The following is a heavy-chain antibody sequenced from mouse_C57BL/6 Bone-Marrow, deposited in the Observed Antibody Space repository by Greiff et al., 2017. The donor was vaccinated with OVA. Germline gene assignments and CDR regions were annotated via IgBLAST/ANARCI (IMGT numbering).Heavy chain of an antibody. CDR2: INPSSGYT. CDR3: AREGGGNYKEMDY. Sequence: VKLQESGAELAKPGASVKLSCKASGYTFTSYWMHWVKQRPGQGLEWIGYINPSSGYTKYNQKFKDKATLTADQSSSTAYMQLSSLTYEDSAVYYWAREGGGNYKEMDYWGQGTSVTVSS. CDR1: GYTFTSYW. D-gene: IGHD2-1*01. J-gene: IGHJ4*01. V-gene: IGHV1-7*01.